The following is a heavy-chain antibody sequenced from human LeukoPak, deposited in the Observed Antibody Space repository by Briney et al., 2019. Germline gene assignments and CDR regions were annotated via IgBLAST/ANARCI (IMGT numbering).Heavy chain of an antibody. CDR1: GGSISSYY. Sequence: SETLSLTCTVSGGSISSYYWSWIRQPPGKGLEWIGYIYYSGSTNYNPSLKSRVTMSLDTSKNQFSLRLSAVTAADTAVYYCARDLAAAGTVFDYWGQGTLVTVSS. CDR3: ARDLAAAGTVFDY. CDR2: IYYSGST. J-gene: IGHJ4*02. D-gene: IGHD6-13*01. V-gene: IGHV4-59*12.